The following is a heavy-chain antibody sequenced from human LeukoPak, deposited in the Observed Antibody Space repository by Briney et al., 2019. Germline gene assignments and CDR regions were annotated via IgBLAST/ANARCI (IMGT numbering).Heavy chain of an antibody. Sequence: PGGSLRLSCTASGFTFGDHAMSWVRQAPGKGLEWVGFIRSQASGGTTEYAASVKGRFTISRDDSKSIAYLQMNSLKTEDTAVYYCTATTLPGGIFSTTSCLFDPWGQGTLVTVSS. D-gene: IGHD2-2*01. J-gene: IGHJ5*02. CDR1: GFTFGDHA. V-gene: IGHV3-49*04. CDR3: TATTLPGGIFSTTSCLFDP. CDR2: IRSQASGGTT.